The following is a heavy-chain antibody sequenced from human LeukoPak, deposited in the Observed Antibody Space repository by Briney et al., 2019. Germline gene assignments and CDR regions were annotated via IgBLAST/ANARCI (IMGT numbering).Heavy chain of an antibody. CDR2: IKSDGSST. CDR1: GFTFSSYW. D-gene: IGHD1-26*01. Sequence: QTGGSLRLSWAASGFTFSSYWMHWVRQAPGEGLVSVSRIKSDGSSTSYADSVKGRFTISRDNAKNTLYLQMNNLRAEDTAVYYCAKDRMGVLPDAFDIGGKGTMVTVSS. J-gene: IGHJ3*02. V-gene: IGHV3-74*01. CDR3: AKDRMGVLPDAFDI.